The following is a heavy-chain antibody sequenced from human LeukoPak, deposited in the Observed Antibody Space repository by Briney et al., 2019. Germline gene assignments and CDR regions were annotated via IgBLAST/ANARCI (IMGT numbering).Heavy chain of an antibody. V-gene: IGHV4-39*01. CDR1: GGSISSSSYY. CDR3: ARGRDYYGSGSIDY. D-gene: IGHD3-10*01. J-gene: IGHJ4*02. CDR2: IYYSGST. Sequence: KPSETLSLTCTVSGGSISSSSYYWGWIRQPPGKGLEWIGSIYYSGSTYYNPSLKSRVTISVDTSKNQFSLKLSSVTAADTAVYYCARGRDYYGSGSIDYWGQGTLVTVSS.